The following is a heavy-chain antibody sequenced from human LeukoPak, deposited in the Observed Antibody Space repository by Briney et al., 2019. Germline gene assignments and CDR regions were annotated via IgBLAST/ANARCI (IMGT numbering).Heavy chain of an antibody. J-gene: IGHJ5*02. V-gene: IGHV3-21*01. CDR2: ISSSSSYI. CDR3: ARDVNTYYYDSSGYYPSWFDP. CDR1: GFTFSSYS. Sequence: GGSLRLSCAASGFTFSSYSMNWVRQAPGKGLEWVSSISSSSSYIYYADSVKGGFTISRDNAKNSLYLQMNSLRAEDRAVYYCARDVNTYYYDSSGYYPSWFDPWGQGTLVTVSS. D-gene: IGHD3-22*01.